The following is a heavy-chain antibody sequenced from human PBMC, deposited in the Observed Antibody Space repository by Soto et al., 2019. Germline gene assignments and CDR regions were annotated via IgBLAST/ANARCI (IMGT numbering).Heavy chain of an antibody. CDR2: IIPILQRV. J-gene: IGHJ6*02. CDR1: RGTFGMYV. V-gene: IGHV1-69*01. Sequence: QVPLVQSGAEVKNPESPVKIPCKASRGTFGMYVVSWVRQAPGQGLEWMGWIIPILQRVTYAERFRGRVTITGDSFTKTAFMDLGGLSSEDTVVYFCARDNTPVTPVSNYYYGLDIWGQGTTVTVSS. CDR3: ARDNTPVTPVSNYYYGLDI. D-gene: IGHD4-17*01.